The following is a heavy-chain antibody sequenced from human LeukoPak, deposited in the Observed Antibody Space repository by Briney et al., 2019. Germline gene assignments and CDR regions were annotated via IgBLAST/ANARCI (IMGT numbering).Heavy chain of an antibody. CDR1: GGTFSSYA. CDR3: ARDLSFLGRYHYYMDV. J-gene: IGHJ6*03. D-gene: IGHD3-10*01. CDR2: IIPIFGTA. Sequence: ASVKVSCKASGGTFSSYAISWVRQAPGLGLEWMGRIIPIFGTANYAQKFQGRVTITTDESTSTAYMELSSLRSEDTAVYYCARDLSFLGRYHYYMDVWGKGTTVTVSS. V-gene: IGHV1-69*05.